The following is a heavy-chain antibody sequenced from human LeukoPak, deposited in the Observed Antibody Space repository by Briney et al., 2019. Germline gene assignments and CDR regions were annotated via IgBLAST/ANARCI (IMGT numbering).Heavy chain of an antibody. CDR3: AREKPSEGQRQTFDITYYDFWSLGY. V-gene: IGHV1-69*05. D-gene: IGHD3-3*01. CDR1: GGTFSSYA. CDR2: IIPIFGTA. Sequence: GASVKVSCKASGGTFSSYAISWVRQAPGQGLEWMGGIIPIFGTANYAQKFQGRVTITTDESTSTAYMELSSLRSEDTAVYYCAREKPSEGQRQTFDITYYDFWSLGYWGQGTLVTVSS. J-gene: IGHJ4*02.